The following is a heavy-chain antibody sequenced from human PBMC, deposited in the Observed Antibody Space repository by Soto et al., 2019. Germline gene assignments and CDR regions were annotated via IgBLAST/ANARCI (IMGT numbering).Heavy chain of an antibody. V-gene: IGHV3-33*01. D-gene: IGHD3-10*01. CDR1: GFTFSSYG. J-gene: IGHJ4*02. CDR3: AREGTAGVLWFGEEYYFDY. Sequence: QVQLVESGGGVVQPGRSLRLSCAASGFTFSSYGMHWVRQAPGKGLEWVAVIWYDGSNKYYADSVKGRFTISRDNSKNTLYLQMNSLRAEDTAVYYCAREGTAGVLWFGEEYYFDYWGQGTLVTVSS. CDR2: IWYDGSNK.